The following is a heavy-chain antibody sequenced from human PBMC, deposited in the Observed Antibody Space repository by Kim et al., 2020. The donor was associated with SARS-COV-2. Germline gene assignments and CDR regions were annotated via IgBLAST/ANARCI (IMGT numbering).Heavy chain of an antibody. CDR3: AREEGAGLYYYYYYGMDV. CDR2: INHSGST. Sequence: SETLSHTCAVYGGSFSGYYWSWIRQPPGKGLEWIGEINHSGSTNYNPSLKSRVTISVDTSKNQFSLKLSSVTAADTAVYYCAREEGAGLYYYYYYGMDVWGQGTTVTVSS. J-gene: IGHJ6*02. D-gene: IGHD6-19*01. V-gene: IGHV4-34*01. CDR1: GGSFSGYY.